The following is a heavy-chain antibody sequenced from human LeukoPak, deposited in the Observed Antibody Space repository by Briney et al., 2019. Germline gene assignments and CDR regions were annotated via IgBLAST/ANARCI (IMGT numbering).Heavy chain of an antibody. CDR2: INHSGST. CDR3: ARGTYDILTGYQNWFDP. J-gene: IGHJ5*02. Sequence: SETLSLTCAVYGGSFSGYYWSWIRQPPGKGLEWIGEINHSGSTNYNPSLKSRVTISVDTSKNQFSLKLSSVTAADTAVYYCARGTYDILTGYQNWFDPWGQGTLVTVSS. D-gene: IGHD3-9*01. V-gene: IGHV4-34*01. CDR1: GGSFSGYY.